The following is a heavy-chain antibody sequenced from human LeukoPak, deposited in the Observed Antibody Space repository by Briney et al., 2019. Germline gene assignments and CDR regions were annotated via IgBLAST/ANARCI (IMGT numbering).Heavy chain of an antibody. CDR3: ARDLGFYGSGSYPGDY. D-gene: IGHD3-10*01. Sequence: ASVKVSCKASGYTFTSYAMNWVRQAPGQGLEWMGWISAYNGNTNYAQKLQGRVTMTTDTSTSTAYMELRSLRSDDTAVYYCARDLGFYGSGSYPGDYWGQGTLVTVSS. V-gene: IGHV1-18*01. J-gene: IGHJ4*02. CDR1: GYTFTSYA. CDR2: ISAYNGNT.